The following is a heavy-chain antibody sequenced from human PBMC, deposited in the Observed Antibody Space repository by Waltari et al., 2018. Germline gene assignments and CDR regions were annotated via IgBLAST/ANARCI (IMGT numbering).Heavy chain of an antibody. CDR1: GFKIKGFS. CDR2: IGAGGRPV. V-gene: IGHV3-48*02. Sequence: ESGGTLAHAGTSLRLTCVASGFKIKGFSMDWVRQAPGKGPEWVSFIGAGGRPVYYEDSVRGRFTISRDDATNGVQLEMRDLREEDSATYYCARGWLENSFDLWGPGTTVTVSS. J-gene: IGHJ3*01. CDR3: ARGWLENSFDL. D-gene: IGHD5-12*01.